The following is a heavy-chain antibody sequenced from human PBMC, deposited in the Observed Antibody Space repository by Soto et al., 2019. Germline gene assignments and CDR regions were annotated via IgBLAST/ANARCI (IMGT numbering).Heavy chain of an antibody. D-gene: IGHD2-2*01. V-gene: IGHV3-23*01. CDR1: GFTFSSYA. CDR3: AKDLIEPTAATIVVVPAAKSYYMDV. Sequence: GGSLRLSCAASGFTFSSYAMSWVRQAPGKGLEWVSAISGSGGSTYYADSVKGRFTISRDNSKNTLYLQMNSLRAEDTAVYYCAKDLIEPTAATIVVVPAAKSYYMDVWGKGTAVTVSS. J-gene: IGHJ6*03. CDR2: ISGSGGST.